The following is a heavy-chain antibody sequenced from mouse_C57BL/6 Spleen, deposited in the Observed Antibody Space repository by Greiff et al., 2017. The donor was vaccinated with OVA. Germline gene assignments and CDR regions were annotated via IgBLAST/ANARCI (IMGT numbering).Heavy chain of an antibody. CDR3: AGSNYGWFAY. Sequence: QVQLQQSGPELVKPGASVKISCKASGYAFSSSWMNWVKQRPGKGLEWIGRIYPGDGDTNYNGKFKGKATLTADKSSSTAYMQLSSLTSEDSAVYYCAGSNYGWFAYWGQGTLGTVSA. D-gene: IGHD2-5*01. V-gene: IGHV1-82*01. CDR2: IYPGDGDT. CDR1: GYAFSSSW. J-gene: IGHJ3*01.